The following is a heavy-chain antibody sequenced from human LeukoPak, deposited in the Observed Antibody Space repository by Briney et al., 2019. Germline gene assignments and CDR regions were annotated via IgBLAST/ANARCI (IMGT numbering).Heavy chain of an antibody. CDR2: IKQDGSKK. D-gene: IGHD1-26*01. V-gene: IGHV3-7*01. CDR1: GFPFSSYW. J-gene: IGHJ4*02. CDR3: ASSGNYRFDY. Sequence: GGSLRLSCVASGFPFSSYWMTWVRQAPGKGLEWVANIKQDGSKKSYVDSVKGRFTISRDNAKNSLYLQMNSLRAEDTAVYYCASSGNYRFDYWGQGTLVTVSS.